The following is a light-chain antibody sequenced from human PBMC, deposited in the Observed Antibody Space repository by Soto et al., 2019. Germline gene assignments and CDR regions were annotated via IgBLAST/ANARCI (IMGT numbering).Light chain of an antibody. V-gene: IGLV2-11*01. J-gene: IGLJ1*01. Sequence: QSALTQPRSVSGSPGQSVTISCTGTSSAVGGYNYVSWYQEQPGKAPKLMIYDVSKRPSGVPDRFSGSKSGNTASLTISGLQAEDEADYYCCSYAGSYSYVFGTGTKVTVL. CDR2: DVS. CDR1: SSAVGGYNY. CDR3: CSYAGSYSYV.